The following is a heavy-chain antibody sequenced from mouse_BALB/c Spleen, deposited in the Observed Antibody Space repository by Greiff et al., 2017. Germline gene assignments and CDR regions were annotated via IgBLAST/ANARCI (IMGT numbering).Heavy chain of an antibody. CDR1: GDSITSGY. CDR3: ARGNYDGTWFAY. CDR2: ISYSGST. D-gene: IGHD2-4*01. V-gene: IGHV3-8*02. J-gene: IGHJ3*01. Sequence: VQLKQSGPSLVKPSQTLSLTCSVTGDSITSGYWNWIRKFPGNKLEYMGYISYSGSTYYNPSLKSRISITRDTSKNQYYLQLNSVTTEDTATYYCARGNYDGTWFAYWGQGTLVTVSA.